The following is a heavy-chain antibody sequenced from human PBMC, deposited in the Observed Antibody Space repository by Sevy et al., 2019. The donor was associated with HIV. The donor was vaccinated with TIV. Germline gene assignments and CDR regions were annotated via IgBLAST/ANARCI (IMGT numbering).Heavy chain of an antibody. V-gene: IGHV3-21*01. J-gene: IGHJ6*02. D-gene: IGHD6-13*01. Sequence: GGSLRLSCAASGFTFRSYNMNWVRQAPGKGLEWVSYISSSSSYIYYADSVRGRFTISRDNAKSSLYLQMNSLRAEDTALYYCTRDHYGSSWFASRVMDVWGQGTTVTVSS. CDR2: ISSSSSYI. CDR3: TRDHYGSSWFASRVMDV. CDR1: GFTFRSYN.